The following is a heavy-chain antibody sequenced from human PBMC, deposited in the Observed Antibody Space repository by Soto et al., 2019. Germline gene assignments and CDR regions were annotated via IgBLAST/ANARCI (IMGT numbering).Heavy chain of an antibody. CDR2: ISNNGINK. D-gene: IGHD6-6*01. CDR3: AKVIRADSTSSNFYYYSGLDV. V-gene: IGHV3-30*18. Sequence: QVQLVESGGGVVQPGRSLRLSCAASEFTFRTYGMHWVRQAPGKGLEWLAVISNNGINKYYADSVKGRFTISRDNSRDTLFLQMNSLRGEDTAIYYCAKVIRADSTSSNFYYYSGLDVWGQGTTVTVSS. J-gene: IGHJ6*02. CDR1: EFTFRTYG.